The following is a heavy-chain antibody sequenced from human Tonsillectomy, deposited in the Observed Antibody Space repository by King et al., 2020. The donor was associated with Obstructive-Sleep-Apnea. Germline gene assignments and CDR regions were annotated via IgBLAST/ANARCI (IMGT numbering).Heavy chain of an antibody. Sequence: LQLQESGPGLVKPSETLSLTCTVSGGSISSSSYYWGWIRQPPGKGLEWIGSIYHSGSTYYNPSLKSRVTISVDTSKNQFSLKVNSVTAADTAVYYCARDEQLIPYWYFDLWGRGTLVTVSS. D-gene: IGHD6-13*01. CDR3: ARDEQLIPYWYFDL. CDR1: GGSISSSSYY. CDR2: IYHSGST. V-gene: IGHV4-39*07. J-gene: IGHJ2*01.